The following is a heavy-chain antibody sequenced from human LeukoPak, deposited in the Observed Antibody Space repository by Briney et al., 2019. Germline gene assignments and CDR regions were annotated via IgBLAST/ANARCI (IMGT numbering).Heavy chain of an antibody. CDR2: ISSYNGNT. D-gene: IGHD2-2*01. J-gene: IGHJ4*02. Sequence: ASVKVSCKTSGYTFTSYAISWVRQAPGQGLEWMGWISSYNGNTNYAQNLQGRVTMTTDTSTSTAYMGLRSLSSADTAVYYCARDQREWKYAGYFDQWGQGTLVSVSS. V-gene: IGHV1-18*01. CDR1: GYTFTSYA. CDR3: ARDQREWKYAGYFDQ.